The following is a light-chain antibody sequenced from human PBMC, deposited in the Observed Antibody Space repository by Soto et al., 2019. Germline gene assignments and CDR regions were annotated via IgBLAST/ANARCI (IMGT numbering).Light chain of an antibody. J-gene: IGLJ3*02. CDR1: SSNIGAGYD. CDR3: QSYDSSLSGWV. CDR2: GNI. V-gene: IGLV1-40*01. Sequence: QSVLTQPPSVSGATGQRVTISCTGRSSNIGAGYDVHWYQQLPGTAPKLLIYGNINRPSGVPDRFSGSKSGTSASLAITGLQAEDEADYYCQSYDSSLSGWVFGGGTQLTVL.